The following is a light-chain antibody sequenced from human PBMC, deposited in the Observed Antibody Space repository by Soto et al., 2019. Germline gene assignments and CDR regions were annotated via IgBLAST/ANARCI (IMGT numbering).Light chain of an antibody. V-gene: IGLV2-18*02. J-gene: IGLJ1*01. CDR1: STDVGTYNR. CDR3: SSQTSSTSCI. CDR2: DVS. Sequence: QSALTQPPSVSGSPGQSVTISCTGGSTDVGTYNRVSWYQQSPGTAPKLMIFDVSSRPSGVPDRLSGSKSGNTASLTIFGLQAEDEADYYCSSQTSSTSCIFGSGTKLTVL.